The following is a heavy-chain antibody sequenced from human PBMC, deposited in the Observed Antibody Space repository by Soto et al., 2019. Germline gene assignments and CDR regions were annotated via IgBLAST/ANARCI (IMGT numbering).Heavy chain of an antibody. CDR2: MNPNSGNT. J-gene: IGHJ5*02. Sequence: QVQLVQSGAEVKKPGASVKVSCKASGYTFTSYDINWVRQATGQGLEWMGWMNPNSGNTGYAQKFQGRVTMTKNTSISTAYMELSRLRSENTAVYYCARVPGLRGFDWPQNCFDPWGQGTLVTVSS. V-gene: IGHV1-8*01. D-gene: IGHD3-9*01. CDR1: GYTFTSYD. CDR3: ARVPGLRGFDWPQNCFDP.